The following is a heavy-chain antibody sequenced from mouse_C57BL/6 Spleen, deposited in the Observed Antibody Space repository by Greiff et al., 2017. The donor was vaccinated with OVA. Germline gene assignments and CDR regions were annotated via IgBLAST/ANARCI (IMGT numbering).Heavy chain of an antibody. CDR2: IRNKANGYTT. CDR1: GFTFTDYY. V-gene: IGHV7-3*01. J-gene: IGHJ4*01. Sequence: EVKLMESGGGLVQPGGSLSLSCAASGFTFTDYYMSWVRQPPGKALEWLGFIRNKANGYTTEYSASVKGRFTISRDNSQSILYLQMNALRAEDSATYYCARPLYDYDYYAMDYWGQGTSVTVSS. CDR3: ARPLYDYDYYAMDY. D-gene: IGHD2-4*01.